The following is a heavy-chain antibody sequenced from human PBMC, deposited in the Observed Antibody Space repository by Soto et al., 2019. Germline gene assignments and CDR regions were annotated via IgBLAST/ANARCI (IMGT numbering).Heavy chain of an antibody. V-gene: IGHV1-18*01. CDR1: GYTFTSYD. D-gene: IGHD4-17*01. Sequence: ASVKVSCKASGYTFTSYDINWVRQAPGQGLEWMGWISAYNGNTNYAQKLQGRVTMTTDTSTSTAYMELRSLRSDDTAVYYCARYQLRDDAFDIWGQGTMVTVSS. CDR2: ISAYNGNT. J-gene: IGHJ3*02. CDR3: ARYQLRDDAFDI.